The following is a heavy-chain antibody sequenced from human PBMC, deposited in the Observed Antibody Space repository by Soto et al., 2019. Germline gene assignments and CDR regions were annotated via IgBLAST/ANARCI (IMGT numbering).Heavy chain of an antibody. V-gene: IGHV1-69*02. Sequence: QVQLVQSGAEVKKPGSSVKVSCKASGGTFSSYTISWVRQAPGQGLEWMGRIIPILGIANYAQKFQGRVTGTADKATRTAYMELSSLRSEDTAVYYCASTDIVVVPAASGLLRLNTVGNWFDPWGQGTLVTVSS. CDR3: ASTDIVVVPAASGLLRLNTVGNWFDP. CDR1: GGTFSSYT. CDR2: IIPILGIA. J-gene: IGHJ5*02. D-gene: IGHD2-2*01.